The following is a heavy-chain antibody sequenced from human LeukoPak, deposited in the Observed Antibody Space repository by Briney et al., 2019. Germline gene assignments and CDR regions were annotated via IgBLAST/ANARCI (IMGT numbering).Heavy chain of an antibody. CDR1: GFTFSTYS. CDR3: ARERVSVLSSALDF. J-gene: IGHJ4*02. CDR2: ISSSPSTI. Sequence: GGSLRLSCAASGFTFSTYSMNWVRQAPGKGLEWISYISSSPSTIYYADSVKGRFTISRDNAQNSLYLRMSSLRDEDTAVYFCARERVSVLSSALDFWGQGTVVTVSS. D-gene: IGHD3-16*01. V-gene: IGHV3-48*02.